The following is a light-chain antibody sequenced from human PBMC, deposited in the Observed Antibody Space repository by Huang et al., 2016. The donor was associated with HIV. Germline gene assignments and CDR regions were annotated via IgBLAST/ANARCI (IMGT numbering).Light chain of an antibody. CDR3: QQRSKWPLT. V-gene: IGKV3-11*01. Sequence: EIVLTQSPATLSLSPGERATLSCRASQSVSSYLAWYQQKPGQAPRLRIYDAYNRATGIPARFSGSGSGTDFTLTSSSLEPEDFAVYYCQQRSKWPLTFGQGTKLEIK. J-gene: IGKJ2*01. CDR2: DAY. CDR1: QSVSSY.